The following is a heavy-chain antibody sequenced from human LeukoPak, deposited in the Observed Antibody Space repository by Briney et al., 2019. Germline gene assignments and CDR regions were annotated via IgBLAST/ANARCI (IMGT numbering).Heavy chain of an antibody. CDR3: ARVPLDFGVVIIPY. V-gene: IGHV3-30*03. D-gene: IGHD3-3*01. CDR1: GFTFSSYS. Sequence: AGGSLRLSCAASGFTFSSYSMNWVRQAPGKGLEWVAVISYDGSNKYYADSVKGRFTISRDNSKNTLYLQMNSLRAEDTAVYYCARVPLDFGVVIIPYWGQGTLVTVSS. J-gene: IGHJ4*02. CDR2: ISYDGSNK.